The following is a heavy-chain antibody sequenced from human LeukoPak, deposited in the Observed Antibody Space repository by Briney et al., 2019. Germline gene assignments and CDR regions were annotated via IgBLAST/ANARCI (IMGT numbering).Heavy chain of an antibody. V-gene: IGHV1-18*01. J-gene: IGHJ3*02. Sequence: ASAKVSCKASGYTFTSYGISWVRQTPGQGLEWMGWISAYNGNTNYAQKLQGRVTMTTDTSTSTAYMELRSLRSDDTAVYYCARDPLLVRGVIMTHDAFDIWGQGTMVTVSS. CDR1: GYTFTSYG. CDR3: ARDPLLVRGVIMTHDAFDI. D-gene: IGHD3-10*01. CDR2: ISAYNGNT.